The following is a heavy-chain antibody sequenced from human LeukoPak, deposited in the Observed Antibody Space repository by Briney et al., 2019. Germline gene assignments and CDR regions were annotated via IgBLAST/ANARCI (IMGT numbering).Heavy chain of an antibody. V-gene: IGHV3-7*01. Sequence: GGSLRLSCAASAFTFNTYWMSWVRQAPGEGLEWVANINQDGSEKYYVGSVKGRFTISRDNAKNSLYLQMNSLRAEDTAVYYCASAVSSDVWGSYRYTLDNWGQGTLVTVSS. J-gene: IGHJ4*02. CDR1: AFTFNTYW. D-gene: IGHD3-16*02. CDR2: INQDGSEK. CDR3: ASAVSSDVWGSYRYTLDN.